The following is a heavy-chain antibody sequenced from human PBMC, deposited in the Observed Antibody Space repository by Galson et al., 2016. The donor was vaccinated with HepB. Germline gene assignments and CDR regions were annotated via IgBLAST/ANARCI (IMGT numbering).Heavy chain of an antibody. V-gene: IGHV3-23*01. D-gene: IGHD1-20*01. Sequence: LRLSCAASRFTFSSYSMSWVRQAPGKGLAWVSSIGYRGDGTDYAESVKGRFTISRDNSKNTVDLQMHSLKVEDTAVYFCAKGSGRAGYNCVPIESWGQGTLVPVSS. CDR3: AKGSGRAGYNCVPIES. CDR2: IGYRGDGT. CDR1: RFTFSSYS. J-gene: IGHJ4*02.